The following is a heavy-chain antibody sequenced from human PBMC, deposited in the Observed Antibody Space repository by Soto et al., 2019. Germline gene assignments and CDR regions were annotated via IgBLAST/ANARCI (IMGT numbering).Heavy chain of an antibody. CDR3: AKERYYYYSSGYRGYYGMDV. V-gene: IGHV3-30-3*01. D-gene: IGHD3-22*01. Sequence: PGGSLRLSCAASGFTFSSYAMHWVRQAPGKGLEWVAVISYDGSNKYYADSVKGRFTISRDNSKNTLYLQMNSLRAEDTAVYYCAKERYYYYSSGYRGYYGMDVWGQATMVTVSS. CDR2: ISYDGSNK. J-gene: IGHJ6*02. CDR1: GFTFSSYA.